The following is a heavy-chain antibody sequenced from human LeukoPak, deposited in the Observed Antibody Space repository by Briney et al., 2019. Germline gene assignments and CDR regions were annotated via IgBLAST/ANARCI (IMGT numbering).Heavy chain of an antibody. Sequence: SETLSLTCTVSSGSISSYYWSWIRQPPGKGLEWIGYIYYSGSTNYNPSLKSRVTISVDTSKNQFSLKLSSVTAADTAVYYCAGETYYYDSSGYREYFQHWGQGTLVTVSS. V-gene: IGHV4-59*01. J-gene: IGHJ1*01. CDR2: IYYSGST. CDR3: AGETYYYDSSGYREYFQH. D-gene: IGHD3-22*01. CDR1: SGSISSYY.